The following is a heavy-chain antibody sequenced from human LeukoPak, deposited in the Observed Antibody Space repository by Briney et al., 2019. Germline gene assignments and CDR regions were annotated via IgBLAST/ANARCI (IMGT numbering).Heavy chain of an antibody. J-gene: IGHJ4*02. CDR1: GYTFGTHW. Sequence: ASVKVSCKASGYTFGTHWMHWVRQAPGQGLEWMAIINPSGDVRSYAQKFQGRVTVTRDMSTRTVYMELSDLRPEDTAVYYCARDQTSLYYFDYWGQGTLVTVSS. CDR3: ARDQTSLYYFDY. V-gene: IGHV1-46*01. CDR2: INPSGDVR.